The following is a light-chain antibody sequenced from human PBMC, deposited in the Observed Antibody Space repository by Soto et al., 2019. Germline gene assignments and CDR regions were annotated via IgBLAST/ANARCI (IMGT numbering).Light chain of an antibody. CDR3: SSYTTTSTVV. CDR2: DVY. Sequence: QSALTQPASVSGSPGQSITISCTGTSSDVGGYDYVSWLQQYPGKAPSLMLYDVYRRPSGVSYRFSGSKSGNTASLTISGLQAEDEADYYCSSYTTTSTVVFGGGTKVTVL. CDR1: SSDVGGYDY. J-gene: IGLJ2*01. V-gene: IGLV2-14*01.